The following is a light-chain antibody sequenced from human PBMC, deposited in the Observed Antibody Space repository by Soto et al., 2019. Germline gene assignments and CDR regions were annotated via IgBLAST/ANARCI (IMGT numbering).Light chain of an antibody. CDR3: QRYNNWPLT. Sequence: IVLTQSPATLSLSPGERATLSCRASQSVSSYLAWYQQKPGQTPRLLIYDTSTRATGVPARFSGSRSGTEFTLTINSLQSEDFAVYYCQRYNNWPLTFGGGTKVDI. V-gene: IGKV3-15*01. CDR1: QSVSSY. J-gene: IGKJ4*01. CDR2: DTS.